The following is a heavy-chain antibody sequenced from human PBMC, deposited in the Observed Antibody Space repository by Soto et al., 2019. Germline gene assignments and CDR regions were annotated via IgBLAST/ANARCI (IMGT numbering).Heavy chain of an antibody. CDR2: ISSNEGST. V-gene: IGHV3-64*01. CDR3: AIWGLDIAWAGRTFYY. J-gene: IGHJ4*02. CDR1: GFTFSSYA. Sequence: EVQLVESGGGLVQPGGSLRLSSAASGFTFSSYAMHWVRQAPGKGLEYVSAISSNEGSTYYANSVKGRFTISRDNSKNTLYLQMGSLRTEDMSVYYCAIWGLDIAWAGRTFYYWGQGTLVTVSS. D-gene: IGHD6-19*01.